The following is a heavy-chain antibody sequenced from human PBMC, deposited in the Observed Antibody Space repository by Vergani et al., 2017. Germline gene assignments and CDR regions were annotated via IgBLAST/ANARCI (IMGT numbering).Heavy chain of an antibody. Sequence: EVQLVQSGAEVKKPGESLKISCKGSGYSFTSYWIGWVHQMPGKGLEWMGIIYPGDSDTRYSPSFQGQVTISADKSISTAYLQWSSLKASDTAMYYCARGTYYDFWSGYLDYYYYMDVWGKGTTVTVSS. D-gene: IGHD3-3*01. CDR3: ARGTYYDFWSGYLDYYYYMDV. J-gene: IGHJ6*03. CDR1: GYSFTSYW. V-gene: IGHV5-51*03. CDR2: IYPGDSDT.